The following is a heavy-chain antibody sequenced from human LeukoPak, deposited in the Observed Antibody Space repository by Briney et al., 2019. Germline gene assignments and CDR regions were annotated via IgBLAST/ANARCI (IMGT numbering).Heavy chain of an antibody. D-gene: IGHD3-16*01. CDR3: ARVILDFYY. Sequence: PGGSLRLSSAASGFTFSSYEMNWVRQAPGKGLEWVSCISSSGSTIYYADSVKGRFTISRDNAKNSLYLQMNSLRAEDTAVYYCARVILDFYYWGQGTLVTVSS. CDR1: GFTFSSYE. J-gene: IGHJ4*02. V-gene: IGHV3-48*03. CDR2: ISSSGSTI.